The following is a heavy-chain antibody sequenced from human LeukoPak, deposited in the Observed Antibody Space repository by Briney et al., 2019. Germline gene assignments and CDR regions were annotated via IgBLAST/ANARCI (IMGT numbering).Heavy chain of an antibody. D-gene: IGHD3-22*01. CDR1: GFTFSSYA. CDR3: AKDHRRDDSSGYYDAHYFGY. J-gene: IGHJ4*02. Sequence: GGSLRLSCAASGFTFSSYAMSWVRQAPGKGLEWVSAISGSGGSTYYADSVKGRFTISRDNSKNTLYLQMNSLRAEDTAVYYCAKDHRRDDSSGYYDAHYFGYWGQGTLVTVSS. V-gene: IGHV3-23*01. CDR2: ISGSGGST.